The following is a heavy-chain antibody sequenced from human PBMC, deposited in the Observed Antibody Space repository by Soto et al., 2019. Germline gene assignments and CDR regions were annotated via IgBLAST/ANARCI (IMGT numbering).Heavy chain of an antibody. CDR3: ARGGRGVVVVAATQCDYYYYYMDV. Sequence: ASVKVSCKASGYTFTSYDINWVRQATGQGLEWMGWMNPNSGNTGYAQKFQGRVTMTRNTSISTAYMELSSLRSEDTAVYYCARGGRGVVVVAATQCDYYYYYMDVWGKGTTVTVSS. D-gene: IGHD2-15*01. CDR2: MNPNSGNT. V-gene: IGHV1-8*01. CDR1: GYTFTSYD. J-gene: IGHJ6*03.